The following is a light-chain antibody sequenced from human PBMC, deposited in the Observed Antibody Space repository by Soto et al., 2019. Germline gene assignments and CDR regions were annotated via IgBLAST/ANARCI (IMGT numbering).Light chain of an antibody. Sequence: DIQMTQSPSSLSASLGDRVTISCRASQSITIYLNWYQQKPGRAPNLLIYGASSLQSGVPSRFSGSGSETDFTLTISSLQPEDFATYCCQQSYNTPWTFGQGTKVEIK. V-gene: IGKV1-39*01. J-gene: IGKJ1*01. CDR3: QQSYNTPWT. CDR2: GAS. CDR1: QSITIY.